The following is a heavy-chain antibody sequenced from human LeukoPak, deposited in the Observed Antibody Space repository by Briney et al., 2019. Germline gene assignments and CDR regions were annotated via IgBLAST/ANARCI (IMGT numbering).Heavy chain of an antibody. J-gene: IGHJ4*02. CDR2: IHYSGST. CDR3: ARLGSGSYYDSRGQFDY. Sequence: SETLSLTCTVCGDSISSGDYYWSWIRQPPGKGLEWIGYIHYSGSTSYNPSLKSRVTISVDTSKSQFSLKLSSVTAADTAVYYCARLGSGSYYDSRGQFDYWGQGTLVTVSS. CDR1: GDSISSGDYY. D-gene: IGHD1-26*01. V-gene: IGHV4-61*08.